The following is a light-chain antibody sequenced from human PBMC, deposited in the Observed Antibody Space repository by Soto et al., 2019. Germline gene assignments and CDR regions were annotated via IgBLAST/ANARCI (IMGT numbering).Light chain of an antibody. CDR1: QSVSGN. CDR2: GAS. CDR3: QQYNSWPTWT. Sequence: EIVMTQSPATLSVSPGERATLSCRASQSVSGNLAWYQQKPGQAPRLLIYGASTRATGIPARFSGSGSGTEFTLTISSLQFEDFAVYYCQQYNSWPTWTFGQGTKVEIK. V-gene: IGKV3-15*01. J-gene: IGKJ1*01.